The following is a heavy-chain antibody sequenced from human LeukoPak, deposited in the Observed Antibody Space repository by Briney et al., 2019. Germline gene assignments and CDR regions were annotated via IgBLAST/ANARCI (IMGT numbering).Heavy chain of an antibody. CDR1: GGSFSGYY. CDR3: ARGTYYYGSGSYRTRPNWFDP. Sequence: SETLSLTCAVYGGSFSGYYWSWIRQPPGKGLEWIGEINNSGSTNYNPSLKSRVTISVDTSKNQFSLKLSSVTAADTAVYYCARGTYYYGSGSYRTRPNWFDPWGQGTLVTVSS. V-gene: IGHV4-34*01. J-gene: IGHJ5*02. CDR2: INNSGST. D-gene: IGHD3-10*01.